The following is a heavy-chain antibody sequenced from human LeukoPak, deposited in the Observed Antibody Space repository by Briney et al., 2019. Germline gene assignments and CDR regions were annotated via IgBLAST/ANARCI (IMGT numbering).Heavy chain of an antibody. CDR1: GFTVSSNY. D-gene: IGHD4-17*01. J-gene: IGHJ5*02. CDR3: ARDWPMTTVIGGFDP. Sequence: GGSLRLSCATSGFTVSSNYMNWVRQAPGKGLEWVSSIYSGGNTYYADSVKGRFTISRDNSKNTLYLQMNSLRAEDTAVYYCARDWPMTTVIGGFDPWGQGTLVTVSS. CDR2: IYSGGNT. V-gene: IGHV3-53*01.